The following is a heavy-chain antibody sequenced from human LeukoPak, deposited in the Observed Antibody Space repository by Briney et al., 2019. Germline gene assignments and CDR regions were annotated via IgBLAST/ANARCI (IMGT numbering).Heavy chain of an antibody. D-gene: IGHD3-22*01. CDR2: ISSSGSTI. V-gene: IGHV3-11*01. J-gene: IGHJ3*02. Sequence: PGGSLRLSCAASGFTFSDYYMSWIRQAPGKGLEWVSYISSSGSTIYYADSVKGRFTISRDNAKNSLYLQMNSLRAEDTAVYYCAKAPSGDSSGYYTDAFDIWGQGTMVTVSS. CDR3: AKAPSGDSSGYYTDAFDI. CDR1: GFTFSDYY.